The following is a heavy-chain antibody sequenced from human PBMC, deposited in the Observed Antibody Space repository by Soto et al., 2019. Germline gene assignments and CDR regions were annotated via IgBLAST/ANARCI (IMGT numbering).Heavy chain of an antibody. CDR1: GYTFNSYA. CDR2: VDAGYGDT. Sequence: QVQLVQSGAEVKKPGASVKVSCKASGYTFNSYAMHWVRQAPGQRPEWMGWVDAGYGDTKYSQKFQGRVTFSRDTSASTAYMEVNSLRYEDTAVYYCVAVDLGDYWGQGTLVTVSS. CDR3: VAVDLGDY. V-gene: IGHV1-3*01. J-gene: IGHJ4*02.